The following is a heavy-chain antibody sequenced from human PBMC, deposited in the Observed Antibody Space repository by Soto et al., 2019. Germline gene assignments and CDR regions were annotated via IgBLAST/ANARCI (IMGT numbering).Heavy chain of an antibody. CDR1: GFTFSSYS. V-gene: IGHV3-21*01. Sequence: EVQLVESGGGLVKPGGSLRLSCAASGFTFSSYSMNWVRQAPGKGLEWVSSISSSSSYIYYADSVKGRFTISRDNAKNSLYLQMNSLRAEDTAVYYCAGSHAYYYDSSGYSNWFDPWGQGTLVTVSS. J-gene: IGHJ5*02. CDR2: ISSSSSYI. D-gene: IGHD3-22*01. CDR3: AGSHAYYYDSSGYSNWFDP.